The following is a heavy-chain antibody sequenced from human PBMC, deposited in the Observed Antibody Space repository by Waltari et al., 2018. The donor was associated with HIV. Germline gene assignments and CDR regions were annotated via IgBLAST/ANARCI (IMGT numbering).Heavy chain of an antibody. CDR2: IIPIFGTA. CDR3: ARSRILVVVPDHGYYGMDV. D-gene: IGHD2-2*01. CDR1: GGTFSSYA. V-gene: IGHV1-69*01. J-gene: IGHJ6*02. Sequence: QVQLVQSGAELKKPGSSVKVSCKASGGTFSSYAISWVRQAPGQVLEWMGGIIPIFGTANYAQKFQGRVTITADESTSTAYMELSSLRSEDTAVYYCARSRILVVVPDHGYYGMDVWGQGTTVTVSS.